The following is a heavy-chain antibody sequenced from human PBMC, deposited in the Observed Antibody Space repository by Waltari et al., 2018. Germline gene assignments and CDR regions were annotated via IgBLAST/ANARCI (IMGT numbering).Heavy chain of an antibody. Sequence: EVQLVESGGGLVKPGGSLRLSCAASGLTLSTYSMNWVRQAPGKGLDWVSSISTSSSFIYYADSVKGRFTISRDNAKNSLYLQMNSLGAEDTAVYYCARVLAGKGYFDYWGQGALVTVSS. D-gene: IGHD6-19*01. V-gene: IGHV3-21*01. CDR1: GLTLSTYS. J-gene: IGHJ4*02. CDR3: ARVLAGKGYFDY. CDR2: ISTSSSFI.